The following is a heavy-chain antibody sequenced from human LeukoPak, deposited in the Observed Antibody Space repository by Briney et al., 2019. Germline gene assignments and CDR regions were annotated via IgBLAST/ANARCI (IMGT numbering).Heavy chain of an antibody. CDR1: GDSISSSYW. CDR2: IYQSGST. CDR3: ARVRRGRYLGYFDH. Sequence: SETLSLTCDVSGDSISSSYWWTWVRQPPGKGLEWIGEIYQSGSTNYDSSLKSRVTISLDTSKNQFSLKLSSVTAADTAVYYCARVRRGRYLGYFDHWGQGTLVTVSS. J-gene: IGHJ4*02. V-gene: IGHV4-4*02. D-gene: IGHD3-9*01.